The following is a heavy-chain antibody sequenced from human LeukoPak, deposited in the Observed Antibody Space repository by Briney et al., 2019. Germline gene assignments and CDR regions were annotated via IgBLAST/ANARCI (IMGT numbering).Heavy chain of an antibody. CDR2: IYYSGST. Sequence: SETLSLTCTVSGGSISNYYWNWIRQPPGKGLEWIGSIYYSGSTNYNPSLKSRVTISVDTSKNQFSLKLNSVTAADTAVYYCARSLGQYTYGLLGYWGQGTLVTVSS. D-gene: IGHD5-18*01. CDR1: GGSISNYY. J-gene: IGHJ4*02. V-gene: IGHV4-59*01. CDR3: ARSLGQYTYGLLGY.